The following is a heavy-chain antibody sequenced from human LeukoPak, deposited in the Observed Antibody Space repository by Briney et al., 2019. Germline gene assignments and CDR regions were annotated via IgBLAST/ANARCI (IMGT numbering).Heavy chain of an antibody. CDR3: ARDRVFVVVPAAMEDYYYYGMDV. CDR1: GGTFSSYA. CDR2: IIPIFGTA. J-gene: IGHJ6*02. Sequence: GASVKVSCKASGGTFSSYAISWVRQAPGQGLEWMGGIIPIFGTANYAQKFQGRVTITADESTSTAYMELSSLRSEDTAVYYCARDRVFVVVPAAMEDYYYYGMDVWGQGTTVTVSS. V-gene: IGHV1-69*13. D-gene: IGHD2-2*01.